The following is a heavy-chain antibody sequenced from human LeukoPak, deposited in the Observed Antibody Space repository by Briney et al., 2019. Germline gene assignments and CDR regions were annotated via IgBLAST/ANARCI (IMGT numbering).Heavy chain of an antibody. CDR2: ISAYNGNT. CDR1: GYTFTSYG. CDR3: ARGRTERHYYYYGMDV. D-gene: IGHD1-14*01. Sequence: GASVKVSCKASGYTFTSYGISWVRQAPGQGLEWMGWISAYNGNTNYAQELQGRVTMTTDTSTSTAYMELRSLRSDDTAVYYCARGRTERHYYYYGMDVWGQGTTVTVSS. V-gene: IGHV1-18*01. J-gene: IGHJ6*02.